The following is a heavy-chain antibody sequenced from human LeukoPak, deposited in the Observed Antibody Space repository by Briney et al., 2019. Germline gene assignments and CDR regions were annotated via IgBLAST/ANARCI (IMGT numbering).Heavy chain of an antibody. CDR1: GGSFSGYY. Sequence: SETLSLTCAVYGGSFSGYYCSWIRQPPGKGLEWIGEINHSGSTNYNPSLKSRVTISVDTSKNQFSLKLSSVTAADTAVYYCARGLGIVVVPAVLYFDYWGQGTLVTVSS. J-gene: IGHJ4*02. V-gene: IGHV4-34*01. CDR3: ARGLGIVVVPAVLYFDY. D-gene: IGHD2-2*01. CDR2: INHSGST.